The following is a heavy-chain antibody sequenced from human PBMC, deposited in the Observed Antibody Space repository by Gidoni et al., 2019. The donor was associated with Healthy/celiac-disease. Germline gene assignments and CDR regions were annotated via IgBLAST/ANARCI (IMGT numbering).Heavy chain of an antibody. J-gene: IGHJ4*02. CDR2: INHSGST. CDR1: GGSFSGYY. D-gene: IGHD1-26*01. CDR3: ARTAGATHY. V-gene: IGHV4-34*01. Sequence: QVQLQQCGAGLLKPSETLSLPCAVYGGSFSGYYWSWIRQPPGKGLEWIGEINHSGSTNYNPSLKSRVTISVDTSKNQFSLKLSSVTAADTAVYYCARTAGATHYWGQGTLVTVSS.